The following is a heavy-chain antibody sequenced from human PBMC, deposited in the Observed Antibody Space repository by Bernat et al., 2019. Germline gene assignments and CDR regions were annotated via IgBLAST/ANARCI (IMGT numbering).Heavy chain of an antibody. CDR1: GFTFSSYG. CDR2: ISYDGSNK. CDR3: AKDRGKYVSYYSYYYGMDV. J-gene: IGHJ6*02. Sequence: QVQLVESGGGVVQPGRSLRLSCAASGFTFSSYGMHWVRQAPGKGLEWAAIISYDGSNKYYADSVKGRFTISRDNSKNTLYLQMNGLRAEDTAVYYCAKDRGKYVSYYSYYYGMDVWGQGTTVTVSS. V-gene: IGHV3-30*18. D-gene: IGHD1-26*01.